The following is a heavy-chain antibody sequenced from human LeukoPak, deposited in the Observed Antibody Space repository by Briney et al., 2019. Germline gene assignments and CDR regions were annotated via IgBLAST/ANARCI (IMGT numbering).Heavy chain of an antibody. J-gene: IGHJ5*02. CDR3: AREFGIVGATGFDP. Sequence: GASVKVSCKASGYTFTSYDINWVRQATGQGLEWMGWMNPNSGNTGYAQKFQGRVTMTRNTSISTAYMELSSLRSEDTAVYYCAREFGIVGATGFDPWGQGTLVTVSS. D-gene: IGHD1-26*01. CDR2: MNPNSGNT. CDR1: GYTFTSYD. V-gene: IGHV1-8*01.